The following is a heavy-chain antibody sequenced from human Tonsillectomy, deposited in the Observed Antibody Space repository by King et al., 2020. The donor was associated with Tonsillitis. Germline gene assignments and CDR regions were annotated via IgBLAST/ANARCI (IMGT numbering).Heavy chain of an antibody. CDR1: GDSISRYY. CDR3: GRVLPAWYAMDV. D-gene: IGHD6-13*01. Sequence: QLQESGPGLLKPSETLSLICTVSGDSISRYYWSWIRQPPGKGLEWIGYXSYSGSXNYNPSLKSXVTISVDTSKNQFSLRLTSVAAADTAVYYCGRVLPAWYAMDVWGHGTTVTVSS. CDR2: XSYSGSX. J-gene: IGHJ6*02. V-gene: IGHV4-59*08.